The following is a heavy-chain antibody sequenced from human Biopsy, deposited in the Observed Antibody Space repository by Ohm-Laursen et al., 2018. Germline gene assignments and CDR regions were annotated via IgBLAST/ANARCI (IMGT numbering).Heavy chain of an antibody. CDR3: AKGQSSMTDAFNM. J-gene: IGHJ3*02. D-gene: IGHD3-16*02. V-gene: IGHV3-9*01. CDR2: ISYNGGDI. CDR1: GFTFHDYS. Sequence: SLRLSCTASGFTFHDYSMHWVRQAPEKGLEWVAGISYNGGDIGYGDSVRGRFTISRDNAKKSLSLQLHSLRLEDTALYYCAKGQSSMTDAFNMWGQGTMVTVSS.